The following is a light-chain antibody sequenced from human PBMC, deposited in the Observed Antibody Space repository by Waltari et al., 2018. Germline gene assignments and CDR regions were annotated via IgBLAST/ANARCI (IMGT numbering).Light chain of an antibody. CDR3: SSYTTSNTHVV. J-gene: IGLJ2*01. CDR1: SSDIGGYNY. Sequence: QSALTQPASVSGSPGQSITISCTGTSSDIGGYNYVSWYQQHPGKAPQLMIYEVSNRPSGVSQRFSGSKSGSTASLTISGLQTEDEADYYCSSYTTSNTHVVFGGGTKLTVL. V-gene: IGLV2-14*01. CDR2: EVS.